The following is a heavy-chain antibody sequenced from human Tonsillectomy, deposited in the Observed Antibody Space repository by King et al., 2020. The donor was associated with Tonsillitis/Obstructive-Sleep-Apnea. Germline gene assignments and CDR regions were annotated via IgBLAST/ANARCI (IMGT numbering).Heavy chain of an antibody. CDR1: GFTFSTYS. V-gene: IGHV3-48*02. Sequence: VQLVESGGGLVQPGGSLRLSCAASGFTFSTYSMIWVRQAPGKGLEWVSYINSRSTLMYYAASVKGRFTISRDNAKNSLYLKVNSLRDEDTAMYYCARDPSLGSADRGYWGQGTLVTVSS. J-gene: IGHJ4*02. D-gene: IGHD2-2*01. CDR3: ARDPSLGSADRGY. CDR2: INSRSTLM.